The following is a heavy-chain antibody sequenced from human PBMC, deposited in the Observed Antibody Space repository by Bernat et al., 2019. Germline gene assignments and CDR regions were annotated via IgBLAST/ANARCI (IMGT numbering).Heavy chain of an antibody. CDR2: YSGSGTT. J-gene: IGHJ4*02. CDR1: GFTFSTYA. D-gene: IGHD2-15*01. CDR3: ARYSCTATNCHPRTFDY. Sequence: EVQLLESGGGLVQPGGSLRFSCEASGFTFSTYAMSWVRQAPGKGLEWVSGYSGSGTTEYADSVKGRFIISRDNSKNTLFLQMHSLRAEDTAVYYCARYSCTATNCHPRTFDYWGRGDLVTVSS. V-gene: IGHV3-23*01.